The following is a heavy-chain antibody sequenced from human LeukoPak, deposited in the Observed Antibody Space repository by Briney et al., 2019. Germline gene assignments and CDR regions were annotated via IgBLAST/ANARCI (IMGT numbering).Heavy chain of an antibody. D-gene: IGHD6-19*01. CDR3: ARLKYSSGWYGTRGIDY. V-gene: IGHV1-18*01. J-gene: IGHJ4*02. CDR1: GYTFTSYG. CDR2: ISAYNGNT. Sequence: GASVKVSCKASGYTFTSYGISWVRQAPGQGLEWMGWISAYNGNTNYAQKLQGRVTMTTDTSTSTAYMKLRSLRSDDTAVYYCARLKYSSGWYGTRGIDYWGQGTLVTVSS.